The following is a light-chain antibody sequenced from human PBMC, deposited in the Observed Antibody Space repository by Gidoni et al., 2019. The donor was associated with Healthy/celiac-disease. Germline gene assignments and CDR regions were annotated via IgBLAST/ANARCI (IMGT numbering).Light chain of an antibody. CDR1: KLGDKY. CDR2: QDS. Sequence: SYELTQPPSVSVSPGQTASITCSGDKLGDKYACWYQQKPGQSPVLVIYQDSTRLSGIPERFSGANSANTATLTISGTQAMDEADYDCQAWDSSTEVFGGGTKLTVL. J-gene: IGLJ2*01. V-gene: IGLV3-1*01. CDR3: QAWDSSTEV.